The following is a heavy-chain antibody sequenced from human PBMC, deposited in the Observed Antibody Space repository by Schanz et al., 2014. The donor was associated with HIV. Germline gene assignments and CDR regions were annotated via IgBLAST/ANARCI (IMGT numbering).Heavy chain of an antibody. CDR2: INANSGGT. V-gene: IGHV1-2*02. J-gene: IGHJ3*01. D-gene: IGHD1-26*01. CDR3: AKVGWDHDAFDV. CDR1: GYFINSYD. Sequence: QVQLAQSGAQVRKPGASVKVSCEASGYFINSYDINWVRQAPGQGLEWMGWINANSGGTNYAQKFQGRVTMTRDTSISTVYMELSRLRSDDTAVYYCAKVGWDHDAFDVWGQGTMVTVSS.